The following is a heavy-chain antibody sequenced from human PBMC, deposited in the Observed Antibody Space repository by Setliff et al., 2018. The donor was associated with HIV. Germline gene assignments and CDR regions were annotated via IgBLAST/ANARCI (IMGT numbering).Heavy chain of an antibody. J-gene: IGHJ4*02. CDR3: ASFFVTTVTNQDY. Sequence: SETLSLTCAVYGGSLSGHYWTWIRQPPGEGLEWIGEINHSGKTNYNPSLQSRVTISLDTSNNQFSLKLTSVTAADTAMYYCASFFVTTVTNQDYWGQGTPVTVSS. CDR1: GGSLSGHY. CDR2: INHSGKT. D-gene: IGHD4-17*01. V-gene: IGHV4-34*01.